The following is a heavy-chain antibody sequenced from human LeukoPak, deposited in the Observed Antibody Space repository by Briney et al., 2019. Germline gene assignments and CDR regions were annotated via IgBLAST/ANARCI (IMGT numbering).Heavy chain of an antibody. J-gene: IGHJ4*02. V-gene: IGHV4-61*02. D-gene: IGHD3-10*01. CDR3: ARHYYSSGSFDY. Sequence: SQTLSLTCTVSGGSISSGSYYWSWIRQPAGKGLEWLGRIYTSGSTNYNPSLKSRVTISVDTSKNQFSLNLSFVTAADTAVYCCARHYYSSGSFDYWGQGTLVTVSS. CDR1: GGSISSGSYY. CDR2: IYTSGST.